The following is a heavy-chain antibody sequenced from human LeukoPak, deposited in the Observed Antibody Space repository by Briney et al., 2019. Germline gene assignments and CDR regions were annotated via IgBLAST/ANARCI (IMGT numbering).Heavy chain of an antibody. V-gene: IGHV3-21*01. Sequence: GGSLRLSCAASGFTFSSYSMNWVRQAPGKGLEWVSSISSSSSYIYYADSVKGRFTISRDNAKNSLYLQMNSLRAEDTAVYYCARDGYCSSTSCYVDYYGMDAWGKGTTVTVSS. CDR3: ARDGYCSSTSCYVDYYGMDA. CDR1: GFTFSSYS. J-gene: IGHJ6*04. CDR2: ISSSSSYI. D-gene: IGHD2-2*03.